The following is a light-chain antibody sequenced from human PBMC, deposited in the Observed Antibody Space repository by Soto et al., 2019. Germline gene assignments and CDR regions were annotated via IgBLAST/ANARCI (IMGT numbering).Light chain of an antibody. Sequence: QSVLTQPASVSGSPGQSITISCTGTSSDIGAYNYVSWYQQHPGKAPKLIIYDVTNRPAGISSRFSASKSGNTASLTISVLQAEDEADYYCCSYKGSSTLYVLGTGTKVTVL. CDR2: DVT. V-gene: IGLV2-14*03. J-gene: IGLJ1*01. CDR3: CSYKGSSTLYV. CDR1: SSDIGAYNY.